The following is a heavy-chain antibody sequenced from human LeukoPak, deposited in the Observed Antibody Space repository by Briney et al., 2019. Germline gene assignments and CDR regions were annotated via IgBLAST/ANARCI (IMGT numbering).Heavy chain of an antibody. CDR1: GGSISSGGYY. CDR3: ARVRGSLRFLDY. J-gene: IGHJ4*02. V-gene: IGHV4-31*03. Sequence: SETLSLTCPVSGGSISSGGYYWSWIRQHPGKGLEWIGYIYYSGSTYYNPSLKSRVTISVDTSKNQFSLKLSSVTAADTAVYYCARVRGSLRFLDYWGQGTLVTVSS. D-gene: IGHD3-3*01. CDR2: IYYSGST.